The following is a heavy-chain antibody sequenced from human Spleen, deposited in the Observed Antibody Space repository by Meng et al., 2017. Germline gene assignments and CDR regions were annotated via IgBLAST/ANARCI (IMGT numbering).Heavy chain of an antibody. CDR1: GGSLSDYY. J-gene: IGHJ4*02. Sequence: QLQQWCAGLVKPSETLSLPCVVSGGSLSDYYWSWIRQPPGKGLEWIGEINHSGSTNYNPSLESRATISVDTSQNNLSLKLSSVTAADSAVYYCARGPTTMAHDFDYWGQGTLVTVSS. CDR2: INHSGST. CDR3: ARGPTTMAHDFDY. V-gene: IGHV4-34*01. D-gene: IGHD4-11*01.